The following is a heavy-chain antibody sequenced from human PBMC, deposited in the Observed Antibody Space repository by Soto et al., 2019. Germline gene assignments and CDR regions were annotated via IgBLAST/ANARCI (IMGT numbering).Heavy chain of an antibody. CDR1: GFTFSSFG. CDR3: AKDRSGSSGPGLDY. V-gene: IGHV3-30*18. Sequence: SLRLSCAASGFTFSSFGMHWVRQAPGKGLEWVTVISYDGSNKYYADSVKGRFTISRDNSKNTLSLEMNSLRAEDTAVYYCAKDRSGSSGPGLDYWGQGTLVTVSS. D-gene: IGHD1-26*01. CDR2: ISYDGSNK. J-gene: IGHJ4*02.